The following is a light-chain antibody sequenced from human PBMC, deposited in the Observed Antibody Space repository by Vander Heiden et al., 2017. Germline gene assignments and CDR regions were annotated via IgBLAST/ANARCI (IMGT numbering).Light chain of an antibody. CDR3: QQYKDDPLK. V-gene: IGKV1-16*02. J-gene: IGKJ4*01. CDR2: GAS. CDR1: EDIMNY. Sequence: DIQMTQSPSSLFASIGDRVTITYRSSEDIMNYLAWFQQRPGNAPRALINGASTLQSGVTSKFSGSGFGTEFTLTISNLQPEDFATYYCQQYKDDPLKFGGGTTVEI.